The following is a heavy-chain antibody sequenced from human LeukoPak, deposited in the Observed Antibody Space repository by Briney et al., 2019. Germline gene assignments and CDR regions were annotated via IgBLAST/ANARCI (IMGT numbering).Heavy chain of an antibody. CDR2: IYYSGST. CDR3: ARVLLEYYYDSSGYWAFDY. V-gene: IGHV4-39*07. D-gene: IGHD3-22*01. J-gene: IGHJ4*02. CDR1: GGSISSSSYY. Sequence: KPSETLSLTCTVSGGSISSSSYYWGWIRQPPGKGLEWIGSIYYSGSTYYNPSLKSRVTISVDTYKNQFSLELSSVTAADTAVYYCARVLLEYYYDSSGYWAFDYWGQGTLVTVSS.